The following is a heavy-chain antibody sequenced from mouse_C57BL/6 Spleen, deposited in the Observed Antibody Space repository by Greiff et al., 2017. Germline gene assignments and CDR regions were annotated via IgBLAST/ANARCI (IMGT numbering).Heavy chain of an antibody. Sequence: QVQLQQSGAELVRPGTSVKLSCKASGYTFTSYWMHWVKQRPGQGLEWIGVIDPSDSYTNYNQKFKGKATLTVDTSSSTAYMQLSSLTSEDSAVYYCARGRHTTVVEDYAMDYWGQGTSVTVSS. CDR1: GYTFTSYW. CDR2: IDPSDSYT. CDR3: ARGRHTTVVEDYAMDY. D-gene: IGHD1-1*01. J-gene: IGHJ4*01. V-gene: IGHV1-59*01.